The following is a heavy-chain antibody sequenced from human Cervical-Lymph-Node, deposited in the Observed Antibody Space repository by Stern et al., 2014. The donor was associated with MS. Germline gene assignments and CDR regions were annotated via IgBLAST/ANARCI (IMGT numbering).Heavy chain of an antibody. Sequence: QVQLVPSGAEVKKPGASAKVSCKASGYTFNNYGISWGRQAPAQALYWMGCISAYNGNTNYAQKLQGRVTMTTDTSTSTAYMELRSLRSDDTAVYYCARVVHSSSDYYGMDVWGQGTTVTVSS. CDR2: ISAYNGNT. J-gene: IGHJ6*02. D-gene: IGHD6-6*01. CDR1: GYTFNNYG. CDR3: ARVVHSSSDYYGMDV. V-gene: IGHV1-18*01.